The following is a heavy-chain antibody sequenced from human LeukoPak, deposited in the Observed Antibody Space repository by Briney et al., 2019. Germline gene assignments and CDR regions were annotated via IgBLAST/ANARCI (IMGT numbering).Heavy chain of an antibody. Sequence: GGSLRLSCAASGFTFSRYWMTWVRQAPGKGLEWVSPISSSSSYIYYADSVKGRFTISRDNAKNSVYLQMNSLRAEDTALYYCARGSGSSWYFYFDYWGQGTLVTVSS. CDR1: GFTFSRYW. CDR2: ISSSSSYI. J-gene: IGHJ4*02. V-gene: IGHV3-21*04. D-gene: IGHD6-13*01. CDR3: ARGSGSSWYFYFDY.